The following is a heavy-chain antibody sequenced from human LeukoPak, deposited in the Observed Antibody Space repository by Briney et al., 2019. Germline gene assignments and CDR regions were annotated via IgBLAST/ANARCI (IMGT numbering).Heavy chain of an antibody. CDR2: IWYDGSNK. CDR3: ARDHGGGCYLFYFEY. D-gene: IGHD3-22*01. V-gene: IGHV3-33*01. J-gene: IGHJ4*02. Sequence: PGRSLRLSCAASGFTFSSYGMHWVRQAPGKGLEWVALIWYDGSNKYYADSVKGRFTISRDNSKNTLYLQMNSLRAEDTAVYYCARDHGGGCYLFYFEYWGQGTLVAVSS. CDR1: GFTFSSYG.